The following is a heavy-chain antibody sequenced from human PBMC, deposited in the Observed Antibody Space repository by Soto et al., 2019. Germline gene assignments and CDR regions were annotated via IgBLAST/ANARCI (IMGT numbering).Heavy chain of an antibody. J-gene: IGHJ4*01. CDR1: GFTISDAW. CDR2: IKSIRDGGTT. D-gene: IGHD3-10*01. V-gene: IGHV3-15*07. Sequence: PGGSLRLSCAASGFTISDAWINWVRQAPGMGLEWVGRIKSIRDGGTTDFAAPVKARFAISRDDSKNMVYLQINSLNTEDTAVYYCITACGFSSVCVRQGYWGRRTLVTGSS. CDR3: ITACGFSSVCVRQGY.